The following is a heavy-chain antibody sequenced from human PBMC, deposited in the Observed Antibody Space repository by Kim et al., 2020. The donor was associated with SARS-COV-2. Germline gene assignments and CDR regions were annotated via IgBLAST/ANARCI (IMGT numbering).Heavy chain of an antibody. J-gene: IGHJ4*02. CDR1: GFTFSSYG. Sequence: GGSLRLSCAASGFTFSSYGMHWVRQAPGKGLEWVAVIWYDGSNKYYADSVKGRFTISRDNSKNTLYLQMNSLRAEDTAVYYCARDRRLSAWFDYWGQGTLVTVSS. D-gene: IGHD2-21*01. CDR3: ARDRRLSAWFDY. CDR2: IWYDGSNK. V-gene: IGHV3-33*01.